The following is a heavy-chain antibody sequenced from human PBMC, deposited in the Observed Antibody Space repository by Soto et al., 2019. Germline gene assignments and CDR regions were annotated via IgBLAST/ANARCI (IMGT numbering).Heavy chain of an antibody. D-gene: IGHD5-12*01. CDR3: ARVGRLRFFDY. V-gene: IGHV3-13*04. CDR2: IGTAGDT. CDR1: GFTFSSYA. Sequence: EVQLVESGGGLVQPGGSLRLSCAASGFTFSSYAMHWVRQAPGKGLEWVSAIGTAGDTYYPGSVKGRFTSSRENAKNSLYLQMNSLRDGDTAVYYCARVGRLRFFDYWCQGTLVTVSS. J-gene: IGHJ4*02.